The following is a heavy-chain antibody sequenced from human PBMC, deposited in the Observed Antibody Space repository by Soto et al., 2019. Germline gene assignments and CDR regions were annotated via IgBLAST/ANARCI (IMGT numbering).Heavy chain of an antibody. Sequence: SGPTLVNPTQTLTLTCTFSGFSLSTSGVGVGWIRQPPGKALEWLALIYWNDDKRYSPSLKSRLTITKDTPKNQVVLTMTNMDPVDIATYYRSRSYYYDSSGYYYRYFVYWCQGTLVTVSS. D-gene: IGHD3-22*01. CDR2: IYWNDDK. CDR3: SRSYYYDSSGYYYRYFVY. J-gene: IGHJ4*02. CDR1: GFSLSTSGVG. V-gene: IGHV2-5*01.